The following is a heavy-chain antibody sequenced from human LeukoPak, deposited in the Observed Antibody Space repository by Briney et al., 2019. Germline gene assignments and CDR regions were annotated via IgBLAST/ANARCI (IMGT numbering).Heavy chain of an antibody. CDR2: IIVGSGTT. CDR1: GFSFSNSA. V-gene: IGHV1-58*01. D-gene: IGHD5-24*01. Sequence: ASVKVSCKSSGFSFSNSAVQWVRQARGQRLEWIGWIIVGSGTTNYAQSLQGRLTITRDMSTNTAYMELSSLRSEDTAVYYCASQVGEMAPHGYYYCYYMDVWGKGTTVTVSS. J-gene: IGHJ6*03. CDR3: ASQVGEMAPHGYYYCYYMDV.